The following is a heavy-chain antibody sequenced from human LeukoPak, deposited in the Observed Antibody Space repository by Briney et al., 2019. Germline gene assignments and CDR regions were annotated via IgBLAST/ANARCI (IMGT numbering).Heavy chain of an antibody. CDR2: INPSGGST. Sequence: ASVKVSCKASGYTFTGYYMHWVRQAPGQGLEWMGIINPSGGSTSYAQKFQGRVTMTRDMSTSTVYMELSSLRSEDTAVYYCARGLIVAATPGAFDMWGQGTMVTVSS. J-gene: IGHJ3*02. V-gene: IGHV1-46*01. CDR1: GYTFTGYY. D-gene: IGHD1-26*01. CDR3: ARGLIVAATPGAFDM.